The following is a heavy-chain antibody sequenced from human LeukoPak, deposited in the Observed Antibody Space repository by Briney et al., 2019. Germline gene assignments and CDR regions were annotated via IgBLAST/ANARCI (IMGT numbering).Heavy chain of an antibody. CDR3: ARVSSDCSSTSCYVYDAFDI. Sequence: ASVKVSCKASGYTFTSYYMHWVRQAPGQGLEWMGIINPSGGSTSYAQKFQGRVTMTRDTSTSTVYMELSSLRSEGTAVYYCARVSSDCSSTSCYVYDAFDIWGQGTMVTVSS. D-gene: IGHD2-2*01. V-gene: IGHV1-46*01. CDR1: GYTFTSYY. CDR2: INPSGGST. J-gene: IGHJ3*02.